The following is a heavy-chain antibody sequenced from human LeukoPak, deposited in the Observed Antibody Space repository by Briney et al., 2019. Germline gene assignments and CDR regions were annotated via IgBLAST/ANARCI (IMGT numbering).Heavy chain of an antibody. V-gene: IGHV4-59*01. Sequence: SETLSLTCTVSGASISSYYWSWIRQPPGKGVEWIGYVYYSGITHYNPSLKSRVTISADTSKNQFSLKLTSVTAADTAVYYCASGPYPAAGTDHQFDYWGQGTLVTVFS. CDR3: ASGPYPAAGTDHQFDY. D-gene: IGHD6-13*01. CDR1: GASISSYY. J-gene: IGHJ4*02. CDR2: VYYSGIT.